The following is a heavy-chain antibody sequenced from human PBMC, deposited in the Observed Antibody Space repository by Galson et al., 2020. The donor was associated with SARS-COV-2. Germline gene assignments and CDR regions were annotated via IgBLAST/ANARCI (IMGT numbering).Heavy chain of an antibody. CDR2: ISYDGSNK. Sequence: GESLKISCAASGFTFSSYGMHWVRQAPGKGLEWVAVISYDGSNKYYADSVKGRFTISRDNSKNTLYLQMNSLRAEDTAVYYCAKGLGGYYSPFDYWGQGTLVTVSS. CDR3: AKGLGGYYSPFDY. V-gene: IGHV3-30*18. D-gene: IGHD3-22*01. J-gene: IGHJ4*02. CDR1: GFTFSSYG.